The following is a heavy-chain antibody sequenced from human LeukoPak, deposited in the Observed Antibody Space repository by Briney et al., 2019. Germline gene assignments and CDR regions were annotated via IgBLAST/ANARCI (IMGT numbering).Heavy chain of an antibody. CDR3: AKDVGSRSNIKNWFDP. Sequence: PGGSLRLSCAASGFTFSSCAMHWVRQAPGKGLEWVAVVSYDESIKFYGDSVKGRFTISRDNSKNTLYLQMNSLRAEDTALYYCAKDVGSRSNIKNWFDPWGQGTLDTVSS. D-gene: IGHD6-13*01. CDR2: VSYDESIK. V-gene: IGHV3-30*18. J-gene: IGHJ5*02. CDR1: GFTFSSCA.